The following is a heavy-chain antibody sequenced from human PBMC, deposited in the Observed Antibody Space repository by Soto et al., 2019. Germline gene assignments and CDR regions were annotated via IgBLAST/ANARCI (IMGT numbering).Heavy chain of an antibody. CDR1: GGSISSGGYS. Sequence: SETLSLTCAVSGGSISSGGYSWSWIRQPPGKGLEWIGYINHSGSTNYNPSLKSRVTISVDTSKNQFSLKLSSVTAADTAVYYCARGYDWFDPWGQGTLVTVSS. V-gene: IGHV4-30-2*01. CDR3: ARGYDWFDP. CDR2: INHSGST. D-gene: IGHD5-12*01. J-gene: IGHJ5*02.